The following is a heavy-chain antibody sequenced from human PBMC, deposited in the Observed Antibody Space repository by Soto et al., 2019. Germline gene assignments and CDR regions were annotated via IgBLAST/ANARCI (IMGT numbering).Heavy chain of an antibody. V-gene: IGHV5-51*01. CDR2: IFPGDSDI. J-gene: IGHJ6*02. Sequence: GESLKISCKGSGYSFSDFWIGWVRQMPGKGLELMGIIFPGDSDIKYSPPFQGQVTISADKSISTAYLQWGSLKASDTAMYYCARFGIGGCRGGRCFLSYHRYGMDVWGQGTTATVSS. D-gene: IGHD2-15*01. CDR1: GYSFSDFW. CDR3: ARFGIGGCRGGRCFLSYHRYGMDV.